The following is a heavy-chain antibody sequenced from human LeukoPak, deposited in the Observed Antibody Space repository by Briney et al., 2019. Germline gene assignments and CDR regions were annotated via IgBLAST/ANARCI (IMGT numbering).Heavy chain of an antibody. V-gene: IGHV3-30*04. CDR1: GFTFSSYA. CDR3: ARARGSLWFGELFDY. CDR2: ISYDGSNK. D-gene: IGHD3-10*01. J-gene: IGHJ4*02. Sequence: GRSLRLSCAASGFTFSSYAMHWVRQAPGKGLEWVAVISYDGSNKHYADSVKGRFTISRDNSKNTLYLQMNSLRAEDTAVYYCARARGSLWFGELFDYWGQGTLVTVSS.